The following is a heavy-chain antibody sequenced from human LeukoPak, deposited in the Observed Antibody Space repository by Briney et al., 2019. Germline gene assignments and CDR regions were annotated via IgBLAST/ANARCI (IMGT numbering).Heavy chain of an antibody. CDR2: IYHSGST. V-gene: IGHV4-38-2*02. CDR3: ARDLGYSYGLTGVDY. CDR1: GYSISSGYY. D-gene: IGHD5-18*01. J-gene: IGHJ4*02. Sequence: SETLSLTCTVSGYSISSGYYWGWIRQPPGKGLEWIGSIYHSGSTYYNPSLKRRVTISVDTSKNQFSLKLSSVTAADTAVYYCARDLGYSYGLTGVDYWGQGTLVTVSS.